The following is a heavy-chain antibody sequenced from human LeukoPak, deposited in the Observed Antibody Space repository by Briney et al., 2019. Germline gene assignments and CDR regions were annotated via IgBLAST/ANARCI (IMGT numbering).Heavy chain of an antibody. CDR3: ARLQHPTPNCYGMDV. V-gene: IGHV3-33*01. Sequence: GRSLRLSCTASGFTFGDYAMSWFRQAPGKGLEWVAVIWYDGSNKYYADSVKARFTISRDNSKNTLYLQMNSLRAEDTAVYYCARLQHPTPNCYGMDVWGQGTTVTVSS. D-gene: IGHD2-15*01. CDR1: GFTFGDYA. CDR2: IWYDGSNK. J-gene: IGHJ6*02.